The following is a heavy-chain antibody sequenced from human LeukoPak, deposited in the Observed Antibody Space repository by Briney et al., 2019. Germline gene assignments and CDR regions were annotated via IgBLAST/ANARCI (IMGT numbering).Heavy chain of an antibody. J-gene: IGHJ4*02. Sequence: PSETLSLTCTVSGGSISSSSYYWGWIRQPPGKGLEWIGTIYYNGATQYNPSLKSRVTISVDTSKNQFSLKLNSVTATDTAVYYCAKEARTLEPAGRGYWGRGTLVTVSS. CDR2: IYYNGAT. CDR1: GGSISSSSYY. CDR3: AKEARTLEPAGRGY. V-gene: IGHV4-39*02. D-gene: IGHD2-2*01.